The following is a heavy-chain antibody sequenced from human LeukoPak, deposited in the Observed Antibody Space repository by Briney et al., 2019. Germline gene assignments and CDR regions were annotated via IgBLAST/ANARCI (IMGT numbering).Heavy chain of an antibody. J-gene: IGHJ6*03. CDR3: ARGIWFGELFHYYYYMDV. CDR2: IYTSGST. CDR1: GGSISSSSYY. Sequence: SETLSLTCTVSGGSISSSSYYWSWIRQPAGKGLEWIGRIYTSGSTNYNPSLKSRVTISVDTSKNQFSLKLSSVTAADTAVYYCARGIWFGELFHYYYYMDVWGKGTTVTISS. V-gene: IGHV4-61*02. D-gene: IGHD3-10*01.